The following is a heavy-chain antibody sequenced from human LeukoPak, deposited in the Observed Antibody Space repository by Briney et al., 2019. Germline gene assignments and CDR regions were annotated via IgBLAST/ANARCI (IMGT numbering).Heavy chain of an antibody. V-gene: IGHV3-30*02. CDR1: GFNMGNSG. Sequence: GGSLRLPCAAPGFNMGNSGMHWVRKVQAKGLEGMTCIAYDGSNKYYAESVKGRFTISRDNAKNSLYLQMNSLRAEDTAVYYCATDVDAAFDYWGQGILVTVSS. D-gene: IGHD5-18*01. J-gene: IGHJ4*02. CDR2: IAYDGSNK. CDR3: ATDVDAAFDY.